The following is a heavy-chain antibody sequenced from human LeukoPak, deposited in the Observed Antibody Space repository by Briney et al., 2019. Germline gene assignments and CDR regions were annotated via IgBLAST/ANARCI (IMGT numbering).Heavy chain of an antibody. Sequence: SETLSLTCTVSGGSISSSSYYWGWIRQPPGKGLEWIGSIYYSGSTYYNPSLKSRVTISVDTSKNQFSLKLSSVTAADTAVYYCARRRGGGDAFDIWGQGTMVTVSS. J-gene: IGHJ3*02. CDR1: GGSISSSSYY. V-gene: IGHV4-39*01. CDR2: IYYSGST. CDR3: ARRRGGGDAFDI. D-gene: IGHD3-10*01.